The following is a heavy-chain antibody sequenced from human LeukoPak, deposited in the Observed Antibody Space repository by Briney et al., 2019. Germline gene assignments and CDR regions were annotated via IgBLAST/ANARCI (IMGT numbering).Heavy chain of an antibody. D-gene: IGHD2-2*01. J-gene: IGHJ6*02. V-gene: IGHV1-24*01. CDR3: AADDAHCRSTNCTNYYYYYGMDV. Sequence: GASVTVSCKVSGHVLIEVSMHWVRQAPGKGIERMGGFDPEDGEIIYAQKFQGRVTMTEDTSTDTAYMELNSLRSEDTAVYYCAADDAHCRSTNCTNYYYYYGMDVWGQGTTVTVSS. CDR2: FDPEDGEI. CDR1: GHVLIEVS.